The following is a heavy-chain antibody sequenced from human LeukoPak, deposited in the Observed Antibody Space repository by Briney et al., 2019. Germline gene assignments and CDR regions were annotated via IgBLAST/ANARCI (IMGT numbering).Heavy chain of an antibody. J-gene: IGHJ6*02. CDR1: GGTFSSYA. V-gene: IGHV1-69*13. CDR2: IIPIFGTA. D-gene: IGHD4-11*01. Sequence: SVKVSCKASGGTFSSYAISWVRQAPGQGLEWMGGIIPIFGTANYAQKFQGRVTITADESTSTAYMELSSLRSEDTAVYYCARVQSTVTSYYYHGMDVWGQGTTVTVSS. CDR3: ARVQSTVTSYYYHGMDV.